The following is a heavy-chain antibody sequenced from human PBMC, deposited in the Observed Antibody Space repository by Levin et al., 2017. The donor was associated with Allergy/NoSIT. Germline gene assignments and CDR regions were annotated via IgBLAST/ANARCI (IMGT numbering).Heavy chain of an antibody. J-gene: IGHJ4*02. CDR1: GGFISSGGYS. CDR3: ARVAGYSYGYYFDY. V-gene: IGHV4-30-2*01. Sequence: PSETLSLTCAVSGGFISSGGYSWSWIRQPPGTGLEWIGNIYLSGSTNDNPSLKSRVTMSVDRSKNQFSLKLSYVTAADTAVYYCARVAGYSYGYYFDYWGPGTLVTVSS. CDR2: IYLSGST. D-gene: IGHD5-18*01.